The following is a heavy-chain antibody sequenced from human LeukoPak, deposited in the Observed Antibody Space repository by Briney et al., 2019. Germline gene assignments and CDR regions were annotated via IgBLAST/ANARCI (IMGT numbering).Heavy chain of an antibody. Sequence: GGSLRLSCAASGFTFSSYGMHWVRQAPGKGLEWVAVIWYGGSNEYYADSVKGRFTISRDNSKNTLYLQMNSLRAEDTAVYYCAKGNTYCGGDCSDAFDIWGQGTMVTVSS. CDR3: AKGNTYCGGDCSDAFDI. CDR1: GFTFSSYG. CDR2: IWYGGSNE. J-gene: IGHJ3*02. V-gene: IGHV3-30*02. D-gene: IGHD2-21*01.